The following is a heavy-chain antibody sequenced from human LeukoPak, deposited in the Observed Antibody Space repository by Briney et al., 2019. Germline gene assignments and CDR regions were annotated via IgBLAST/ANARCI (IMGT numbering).Heavy chain of an antibody. CDR2: TYRDGSST. V-gene: IGHV3-74*01. D-gene: IGHD3-10*01. J-gene: IGHJ4*02. CDR1: GFPFGSYW. CDR3: ARGRGSRSYYDY. Sequence: GGSLRLSCAASGFPFGSYWMHWVRQAPGKGLVWVSRTYRDGSSTIYADSVKGRFTVSRDNAKNTLYLEMNSLRVEDTAVYYCARGRGSRSYYDYWGQGTLVTVSS.